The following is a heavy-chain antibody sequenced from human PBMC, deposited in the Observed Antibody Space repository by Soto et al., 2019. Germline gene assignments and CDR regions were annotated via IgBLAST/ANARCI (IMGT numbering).Heavy chain of an antibody. J-gene: IGHJ6*02. CDR3: ARGKGMEENYYYYGMDI. V-gene: IGHV1-3*01. CDR1: GYTFSTYA. Sequence: QVQVVQSGAEVKKPGASVKVSCKASGYTFSTYAIHWVRQAPGQSLEWMGWLNGGTGQTKYSQMFQDRVTITRDTSASTAYMEVSSLRPEDTAVYYCARGKGMEENYYYYGMDIWGQGTTVTVSS. D-gene: IGHD1-1*01. CDR2: LNGGTGQT.